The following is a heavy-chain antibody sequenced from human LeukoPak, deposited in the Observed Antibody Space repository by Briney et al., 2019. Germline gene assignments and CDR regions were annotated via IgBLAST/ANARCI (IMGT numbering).Heavy chain of an antibody. D-gene: IGHD4-11*01. CDR1: GYTFTSYG. CDR3: ARVQMTTVEYYYYGMDV. Sequence: ASVKVSCKASGYTFTSYGISWVRQAPGQGLEWMGWISAYNGNTNYAQKLQGRVTMTTDTSTSTAYMELRSLRSDDTAVYYCARVQMTTVEYYYYGMDVRGQGTTVTVSS. J-gene: IGHJ6*02. CDR2: ISAYNGNT. V-gene: IGHV1-18*01.